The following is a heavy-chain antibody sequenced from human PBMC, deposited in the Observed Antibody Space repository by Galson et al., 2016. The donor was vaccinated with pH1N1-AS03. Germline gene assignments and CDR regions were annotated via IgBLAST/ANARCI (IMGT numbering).Heavy chain of an antibody. CDR1: GFTFSSDA. Sequence: SLRLSCAASGFTFSSDAMHWVRQAPGKGLEWVAVISYDGSAKYYVDSVKGRFTISRGNSKNTLYLHMNSLRAEDTAVYYCARDHDFWTGYSGSYYYYLDVWGKGTTVTVSS. J-gene: IGHJ6*03. D-gene: IGHD3/OR15-3a*01. V-gene: IGHV3-30*01. CDR2: ISYDGSAK. CDR3: ARDHDFWTGYSGSYYYYLDV.